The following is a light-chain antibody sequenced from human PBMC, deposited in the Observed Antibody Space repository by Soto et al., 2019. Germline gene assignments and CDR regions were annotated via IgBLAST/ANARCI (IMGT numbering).Light chain of an antibody. V-gene: IGLV2-14*01. CDR1: SSDVGRYNY. CDR2: EVS. CDR3: SSYATSSTLV. J-gene: IGLJ1*01. Sequence: QSVLAQPASVSGSPGQSITISCTGTSSDVGRYNYVAWYQQHPGKAPKVLIFEVSNRPSGVSSRFSGSKSGNTASLNISGLQAEDEADYYCSSYATSSTLVFGTGTQLTVL.